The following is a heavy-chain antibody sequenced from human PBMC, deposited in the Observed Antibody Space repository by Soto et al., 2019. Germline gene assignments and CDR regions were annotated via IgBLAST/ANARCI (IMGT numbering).Heavy chain of an antibody. CDR2: INHSGST. CDR3: ARMGARPGYYYYYYMDV. V-gene: IGHV4-34*01. J-gene: IGHJ6*03. CDR1: GGYFSGYY. D-gene: IGHD6-6*01. Sequence: SETLSLTCAVEGGYFSGYYWIWIRQTPGKGLEWIGEINHSGSTNYNPSLKSRVTISVDTSKNQFSLKLSSVTAADTAVYYCARMGARPGYYYYYYMDVWVKGTTVTVSS.